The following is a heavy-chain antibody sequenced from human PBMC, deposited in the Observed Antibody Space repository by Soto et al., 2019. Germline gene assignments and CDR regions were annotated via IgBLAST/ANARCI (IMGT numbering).Heavy chain of an antibody. V-gene: IGHV3-30*03. D-gene: IGHD3-10*01. CDR2: ISYDGIDK. J-gene: IGHJ4*02. CDR1: GFPFTSYG. Sequence: QVQLVESGGGVVQPGRSLRLSCAGSGFPFTSYGMHWVREGPDKGLEWVAVISYDGIDKYYADSVKGRFTISRDNSKNMLYLQMNSLRPEDTALYYCVGGQYYFDYRGQGTLVIVSS. CDR3: VGGQYYFDY.